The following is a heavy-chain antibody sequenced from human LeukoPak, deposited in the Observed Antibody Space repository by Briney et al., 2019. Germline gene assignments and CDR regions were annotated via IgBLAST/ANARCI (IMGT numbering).Heavy chain of an antibody. CDR1: GFTFSNAW. Sequence: GGSLRLSCVASGFTFSNAWMSWVRQGPGKGLEWVGRIKSKADGGTTDYAAPVKGRFTISRDDSKNTLYLQMNSLKTEDTAVYYCTTQRSRITMVRGVIRSDHWGQGTLVTVSS. CDR3: TTQRSRITMVRGVIRSDH. CDR2: IKSKADGGTT. V-gene: IGHV3-15*01. D-gene: IGHD3-10*01. J-gene: IGHJ4*02.